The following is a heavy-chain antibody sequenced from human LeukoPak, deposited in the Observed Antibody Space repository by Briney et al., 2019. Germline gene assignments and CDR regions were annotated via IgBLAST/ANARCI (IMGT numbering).Heavy chain of an antibody. V-gene: IGHV4-59*01. CDR1: GGSISTYY. CDR2: IYYSGIT. CDR3: ARENWGVLGL. J-gene: IGHJ2*01. Sequence: SETLSLTCTISGGSISTYYWSWIRQPPGKGLEWIGYIYYSGITNYNPSLKSRVTISVDTSKNQFSLKLSSVTAADTAVYYCARENWGVLGLWGRGTLVTVSS. D-gene: IGHD7-27*01.